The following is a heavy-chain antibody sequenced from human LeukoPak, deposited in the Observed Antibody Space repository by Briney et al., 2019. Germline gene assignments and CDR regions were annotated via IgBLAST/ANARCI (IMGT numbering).Heavy chain of an antibody. J-gene: IGHJ4*02. Sequence: PGGSLRLSCAASGFTFSDYYMSWIRQAPGKGLEWVGRIKSKTDGGTTDYAAPVKGRFTISRDDSKNTLYLQMNSLKTEDTAVYYCTTEKILWFEGPDYWGQGTLVTVSS. V-gene: IGHV3-15*01. D-gene: IGHD3-10*01. CDR2: IKSKTDGGTT. CDR3: TTEKILWFEGPDY. CDR1: GFTFSDYY.